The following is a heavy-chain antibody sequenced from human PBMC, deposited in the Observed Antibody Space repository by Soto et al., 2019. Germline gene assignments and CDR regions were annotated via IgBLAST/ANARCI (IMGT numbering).Heavy chain of an antibody. CDR2: ISSSSSTI. CDR3: ARVRGGWYNWFDP. CDR1: GFTFSSYG. D-gene: IGHD6-19*01. V-gene: IGHV3-48*02. Sequence: GGSLRLSCAASGFTFSSYGMHWVRQAPGKGLEWVSYISSSSSTIYYADSVKGRFTISRDNAKNSLYLQMNSLRDEDTTVYYCARVRGGWYNWFDPWGQGTLVTVSS. J-gene: IGHJ5*02.